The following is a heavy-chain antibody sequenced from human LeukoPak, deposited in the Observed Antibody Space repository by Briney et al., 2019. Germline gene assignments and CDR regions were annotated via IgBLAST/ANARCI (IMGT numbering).Heavy chain of an antibody. CDR2: ISSSGSTK. J-gene: IGHJ6*03. V-gene: IGHV3-48*03. Sequence: GGSLRLSCAASGFTFSSYEMNWVRQAPGEGLEWVSYISSSGSTKYYADSVKGRFTISRDNAKNSLYLQMNSLRAEDTAVYYCAREDPMVRGVYYYYYMDVWGKGTTVTISS. CDR3: AREDPMVRGVYYYYYMDV. CDR1: GFTFSSYE. D-gene: IGHD3-10*01.